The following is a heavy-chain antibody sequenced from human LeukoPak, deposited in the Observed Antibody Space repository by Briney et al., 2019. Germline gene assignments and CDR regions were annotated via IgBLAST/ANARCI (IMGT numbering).Heavy chain of an antibody. CDR3: ARGRQDVTMIVVVMTAVSYYLDV. Sequence: PSETLSLTCAVYGGSFSGYYWTWIRQTPEKGLEWIGEMNPSGSSNYNPSLKSRVTISVDTSKNQFSLELSSVTAADTAVYYCARGRQDVTMIVVVMTAVSYYLDVWGKGTTVTVS. J-gene: IGHJ6*03. CDR1: GGSFSGYY. V-gene: IGHV4-34*01. D-gene: IGHD3-22*01. CDR2: MNPSGSS.